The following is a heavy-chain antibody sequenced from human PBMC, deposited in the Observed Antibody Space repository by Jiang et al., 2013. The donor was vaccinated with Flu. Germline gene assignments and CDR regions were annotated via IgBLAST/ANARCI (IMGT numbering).Heavy chain of an antibody. CDR1: GGSFLSYT. CDR3: VHVTFTPAGCFDV. J-gene: IGHJ3*01. V-gene: IGHV1-69*06. CDR2: IIPVFPTP. D-gene: IGHD2-15*01. Sequence: SGAEVKKPGSSVKVSCKASGGSFLSYTVAWVRQAPGQGLEWMGEIIPVFPTPKYAPKFQGRITITADTSTRTSYMDLSSLRSDDTAIYYCVHVTFTPAGCFDVWGQGTLVTVSS.